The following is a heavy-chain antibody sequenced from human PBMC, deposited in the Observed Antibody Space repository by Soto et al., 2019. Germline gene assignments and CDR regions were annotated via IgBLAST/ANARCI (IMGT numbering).Heavy chain of an antibody. CDR3: TTDPRDGGYYFDY. D-gene: IGHD3-16*01. J-gene: IGHJ4*02. Sequence: GGSLRLSCAASGFTFSNAWMSWVRQAPGKGLEWVGRIKSKTDGGTTDYAAPVKGRFTISRDDSKNTLYLQMNSLKTEDTAVYYCTTDPRDGGYYFDYWGQGTLVTVSS. CDR1: GFTFSNAW. V-gene: IGHV3-15*01. CDR2: IKSKTDGGTT.